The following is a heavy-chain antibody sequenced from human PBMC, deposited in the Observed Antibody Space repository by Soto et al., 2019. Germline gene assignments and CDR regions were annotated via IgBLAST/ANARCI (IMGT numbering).Heavy chain of an antibody. CDR3: ARSLGGGIPTLSPDY. CDR1: GDSISSSF. V-gene: IGHV4-4*08. CDR2: FYSYGTT. Sequence: QVQLQESGPGLVKPSETLSVTCSVSGDSISSSFWTWIRQPPGKGLEWIGHFYSYGTTKYNPSLKSRVTISVDMSKNQFSVKLTSVTAADTAVYYCARSLGGGIPTLSPDYWGPGTLVAVSS. D-gene: IGHD3-16*01. J-gene: IGHJ4*02.